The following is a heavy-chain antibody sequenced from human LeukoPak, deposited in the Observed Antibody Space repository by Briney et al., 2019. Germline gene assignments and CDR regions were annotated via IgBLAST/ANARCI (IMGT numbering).Heavy chain of an antibody. Sequence: SVKVSCKASGGTFSSYAISWVRQAPGQGLEWMGGIIPIFGTANYAQKFQGRVTITADESTSTAYMELSSLRSEDTAVYYCASGRQQLAHYGMDVWGQGTTVTVSS. V-gene: IGHV1-69*13. CDR1: GGTFSSYA. CDR2: IIPIFGTA. D-gene: IGHD6-13*01. J-gene: IGHJ6*02. CDR3: ASGRQQLAHYGMDV.